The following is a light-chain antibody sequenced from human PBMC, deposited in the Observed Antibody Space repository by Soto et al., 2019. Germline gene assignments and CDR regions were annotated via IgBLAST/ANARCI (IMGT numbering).Light chain of an antibody. CDR1: QSVAGSY. V-gene: IGKV3-20*01. CDR3: QQYGVSPRT. Sequence: EIMLTQSPVTLSLSPGEGATLSCRASQSVAGSYLAWYQQKPGRTPRLLIYGASSRATGIPDRFSGSGSGTEFTLTINRLEPEEFAVYYCQQYGVSPRTFGQGTKVEIK. J-gene: IGKJ1*01. CDR2: GAS.